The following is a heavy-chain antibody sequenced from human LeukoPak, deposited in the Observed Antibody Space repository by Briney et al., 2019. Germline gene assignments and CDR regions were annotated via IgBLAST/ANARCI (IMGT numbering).Heavy chain of an antibody. D-gene: IGHD3-16*02. CDR2: ISYDGSNK. J-gene: IGHJ4*02. CDR1: GFTFSSYG. Sequence: GGSLRLSCAASGFTFSSYGMHWVRQAPGKGLEWVAVISYDGSNKYYADSVKGRFTISRDNSKNTLYLQMNSLRAEDTAVYYCSESYQAVYYFDYWGQGTLVTVSS. V-gene: IGHV3-30*03. CDR3: SESYQAVYYFDY.